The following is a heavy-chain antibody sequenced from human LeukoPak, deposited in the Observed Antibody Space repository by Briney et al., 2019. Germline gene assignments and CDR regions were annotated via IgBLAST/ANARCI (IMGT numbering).Heavy chain of an antibody. Sequence: GASVKVSCKASGGTFSSYAISWVRQAPGQGLEWMGRIILIFGIANYAQKFQGRVTITADKSTSTAYMELSSLRSEDTAVYYCAREGCSGGSCYSDWAYWGQGTLVTVSS. CDR3: AREGCSGGSCYSDWAY. D-gene: IGHD2-15*01. CDR2: IILIFGIA. CDR1: GGTFSSYA. J-gene: IGHJ4*02. V-gene: IGHV1-69*04.